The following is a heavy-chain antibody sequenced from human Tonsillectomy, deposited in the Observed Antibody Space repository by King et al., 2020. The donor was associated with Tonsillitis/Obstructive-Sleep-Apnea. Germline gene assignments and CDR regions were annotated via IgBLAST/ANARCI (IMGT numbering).Heavy chain of an antibody. Sequence: VQLVESGGGVVQPGRPLRLSCAASGFTFSTYAMHWVRQAPGKGLEWVALISYDGSKKHYADSVKGRFTISRDNSKNTVYLQMNRLGTEDTAVYYCAQQGGRMIVVRLIFDYWGQGPLVPVSS. D-gene: IGHD3-22*01. CDR2: ISYDGSKK. CDR1: GFTFSTYA. J-gene: IGHJ4*02. V-gene: IGHV3-30*04. CDR3: AQQGGRMIVVRLIFDY.